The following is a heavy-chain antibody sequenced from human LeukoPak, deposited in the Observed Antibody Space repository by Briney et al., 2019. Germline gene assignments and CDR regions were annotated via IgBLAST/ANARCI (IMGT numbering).Heavy chain of an antibody. D-gene: IGHD3/OR15-3a*01. V-gene: IGHV5-51*01. J-gene: IGHJ4*02. CDR3: ARYYFWTGSYFYDY. Sequence: GESLKISCKTSGFIFTTHWIAWVRQKPGEGLELMGIIYPGDSDTNYSPAFQGQVTISADKSTNTAYLLWSSLKASDTAMYYCARYYFWTGSYFYDYWGQGTLVTVSS. CDR2: IYPGDSDT. CDR1: GFIFTTHW.